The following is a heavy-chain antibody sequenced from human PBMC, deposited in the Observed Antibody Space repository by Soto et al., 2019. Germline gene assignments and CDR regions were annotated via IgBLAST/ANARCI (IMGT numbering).Heavy chain of an antibody. CDR2: IYYSGST. V-gene: IGHV4-30-4*01. J-gene: IGHJ4*02. Sequence: SETLSLTCTVSGGSISSGDYYWSWIRQPPGKGLEWIGYIYYSGSTYYNPSLKSRVTISVDTSKNQFSLKLSSVTAADTAVYYCARVVGDYIWGSYRYTDKYYFDYWGQGTLVTVSS. CDR3: ARVVGDYIWGSYRYTDKYYFDY. CDR1: GGSISSGDYY. D-gene: IGHD3-16*02.